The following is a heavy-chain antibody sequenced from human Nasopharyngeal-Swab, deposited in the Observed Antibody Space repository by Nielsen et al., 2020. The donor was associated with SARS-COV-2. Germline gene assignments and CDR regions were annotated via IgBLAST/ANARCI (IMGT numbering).Heavy chain of an antibody. Sequence: GESLKISCAASGFTFSSYGMHWVRQAPGKGLEWVAVIWYDGSNKYYADSVKGRFTISRDNSKNSLYLQLNSLRDEDTAVYYCARDRDYSGIQFDSWGQETLVTVSS. J-gene: IGHJ4*02. V-gene: IGHV3-33*08. CDR1: GFTFSSYG. CDR2: IWYDGSNK. D-gene: IGHD1-26*01. CDR3: ARDRDYSGIQFDS.